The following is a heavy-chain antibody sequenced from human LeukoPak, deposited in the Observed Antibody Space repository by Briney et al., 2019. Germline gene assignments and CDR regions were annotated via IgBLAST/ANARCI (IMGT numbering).Heavy chain of an antibody. D-gene: IGHD3-16*01. Sequence: PSETLSLTCTVSGGSISSSTYSWGWIRQPPGKGLEWIGIVSYSGSTHYNPSLKSRLYISVDTSNNQFSLRVTSLTAADTAVYYCARLGALHDAFDVWGQGTLVTVSS. CDR1: GGSISSSTYS. CDR2: VSYSGST. V-gene: IGHV4-39*07. CDR3: ARLGALHDAFDV. J-gene: IGHJ3*01.